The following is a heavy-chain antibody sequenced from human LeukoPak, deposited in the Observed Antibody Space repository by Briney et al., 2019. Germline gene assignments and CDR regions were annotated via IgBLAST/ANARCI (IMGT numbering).Heavy chain of an antibody. V-gene: IGHV5-51*01. J-gene: IGHJ4*02. CDR1: GYSFTSYW. CDR3: ARRAQQWLVTLEYYFDY. CDR2: IYPGDSDT. D-gene: IGHD6-19*01. Sequence: GESLKISCKGSGYSFTSYWIGWVRQTPGKGLEWMGIIYPGDSDTRYSPSLQGQVTISADKSISTAYLQWSSLKASDTAMYYCARRAQQWLVTLEYYFDYWGQGTLVTVSS.